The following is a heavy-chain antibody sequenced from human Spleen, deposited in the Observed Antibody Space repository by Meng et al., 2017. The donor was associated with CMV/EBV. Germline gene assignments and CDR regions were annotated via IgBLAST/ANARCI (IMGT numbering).Heavy chain of an antibody. CDR2: IYTSGST. CDR1: GGSISSGSYY. V-gene: IGHV4-61*02. CDR3: ARELSWFDP. Sequence: QVQLQESGPGLVKPSQTLSLTCTVSGGSISSGSYYWSWIRQPAGKGLEWIGRIYTSGSTNYNPSLKSRVAMSVDTSKNQFSLKLSSVTAADTAVYYCARELSWFDPWGQGTLVTVSS. J-gene: IGHJ5*02.